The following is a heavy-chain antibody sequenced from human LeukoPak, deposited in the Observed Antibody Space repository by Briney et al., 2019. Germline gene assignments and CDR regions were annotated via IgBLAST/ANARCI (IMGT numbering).Heavy chain of an antibody. CDR1: GGSLSSSSYY. V-gene: IGHV4-39*01. CDR3: ARHVRPGYYYYYMDV. Sequence: SETLSLTCTVSGGSLSSSSYYWGWIRQPPGKGLEWIGSIYYSGRTYYNPSLKSPVTISVDTSKNQFSLKLSSVTAADTAVYYCARHVRPGYYYYYMDVWGKGTTVTVSS. J-gene: IGHJ6*03. CDR2: IYYSGRT. D-gene: IGHD3-10*02.